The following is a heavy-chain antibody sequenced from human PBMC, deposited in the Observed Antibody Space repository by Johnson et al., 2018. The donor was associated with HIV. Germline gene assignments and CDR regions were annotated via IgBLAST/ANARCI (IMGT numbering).Heavy chain of an antibody. D-gene: IGHD1-26*01. CDR1: GFTFSSYW. V-gene: IGHV3-7*05. CDR3: ATFGGGSFHACDI. CDR2: IKQDGSEK. J-gene: IGHJ3*02. Sequence: VQLVESGGGVVQPGGSLRLSCAASGFTFSSYWMGWVRQAPGKGLEWVANIKQDGSEKYYVDSLKGRFTISRDNAKTSLYLQMNSLRAEDTAVYYCATFGGGSFHACDIWGQGTMVTVSS.